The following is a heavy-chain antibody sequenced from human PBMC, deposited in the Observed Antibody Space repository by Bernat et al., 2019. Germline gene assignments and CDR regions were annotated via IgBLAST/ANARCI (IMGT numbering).Heavy chain of an antibody. Sequence: QVQLVESGGGVVQPGRSLRLSCATSGFTLSNYGMQWVRQAPGKGLEWVAVISDDGSTKHYADSVSGRCTVSRDNSKNTLYLQMNSLRAEDTAVYYCAKEKGGNYMPLDYWGQGTLVTVSS. D-gene: IGHD1-26*01. CDR2: ISDDGSTK. J-gene: IGHJ4*02. CDR1: GFTLSNYG. V-gene: IGHV3-30*18. CDR3: AKEKGGNYMPLDY.